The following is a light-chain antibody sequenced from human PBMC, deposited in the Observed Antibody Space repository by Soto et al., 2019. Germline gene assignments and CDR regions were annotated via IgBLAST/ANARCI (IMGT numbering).Light chain of an antibody. V-gene: IGKV3-20*01. CDR2: GAS. Sequence: EIVLTQSPGTLSLSPGERATLSCRASQSVSSSYLAWYQQTPGQAPRLLIYGASSRATGIPDRFSGSGSGTDFTLTISRLEPEDFAVYYCHQYGSSSYTFGQGTKLEIK. CDR3: HQYGSSSYT. CDR1: QSVSSSY. J-gene: IGKJ2*01.